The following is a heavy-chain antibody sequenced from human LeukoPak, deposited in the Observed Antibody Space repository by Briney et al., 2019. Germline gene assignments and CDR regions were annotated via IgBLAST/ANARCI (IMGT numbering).Heavy chain of an antibody. CDR1: GFTFSSYS. D-gene: IGHD3-10*01. CDR3: AREDSYYYGSGSYPFDY. Sequence: GGSLRLSCAASGFTFSSYSMNWVRQAPGRGLEWVSSISSSSSYIYYADSVKGRFTISRDNAKNSLYLQMNSLRAEDTAVYYCAREDSYYYGSGSYPFDYWGQGTLVTVSS. V-gene: IGHV3-21*01. J-gene: IGHJ4*02. CDR2: ISSSSSYI.